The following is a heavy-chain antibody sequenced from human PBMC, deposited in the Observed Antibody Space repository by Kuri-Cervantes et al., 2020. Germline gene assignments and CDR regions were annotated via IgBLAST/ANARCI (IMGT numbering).Heavy chain of an antibody. Sequence: ESLKISCTVSGGSISSSSYYWGWIRQPPGKGLEWIGSIYYSGSTYYNSSLKSRVTISVDTSKNQFSLKLSSVTAADTAVYYCARSPFPNRRKWELPCRWFDPWGQGTLVTVSS. CDR3: ARSPFPNRRKWELPCRWFDP. CDR1: GGSISSSSYY. D-gene: IGHD1-26*01. CDR2: IYYSGST. J-gene: IGHJ5*02. V-gene: IGHV4-39*01.